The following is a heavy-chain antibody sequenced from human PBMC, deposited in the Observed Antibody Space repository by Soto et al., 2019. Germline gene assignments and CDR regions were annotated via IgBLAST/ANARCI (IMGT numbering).Heavy chain of an antibody. D-gene: IGHD3-10*01. CDR2: IIPLFGTT. CDR1: GDTFKNCV. CDR3: AAELGFGKLSVV. J-gene: IGHJ6*04. Sequence: QVQVVQSGVEVRRPGSSVKVSCKASGDTFKNCVISWVRQAPGQGLEWMGGIIPLFGTTDFAQRFQGRLTITTDESTTTXYMELSRLRSEDTATYYCAAELGFGKLSVVWXXGTTVIVSS. V-gene: IGHV1-69*01.